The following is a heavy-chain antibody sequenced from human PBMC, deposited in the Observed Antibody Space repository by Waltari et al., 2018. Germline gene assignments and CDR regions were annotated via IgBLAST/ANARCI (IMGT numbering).Heavy chain of an antibody. Sequence: EVQLAESGGGLVQPGGSLRISCAASGFTVSNNYMSWVRPAQGKGLEWVSLTYSGGYTQYADSVKGRFTISRDNSKNTLYLQMNSLRAEDTAVYYCARNPRYDSPDWGQGTLVTVSS. J-gene: IGHJ4*02. CDR2: TYSGGYT. CDR3: ARNPRYDSPD. CDR1: GFTVSNNY. D-gene: IGHD3-22*01. V-gene: IGHV3-66*02.